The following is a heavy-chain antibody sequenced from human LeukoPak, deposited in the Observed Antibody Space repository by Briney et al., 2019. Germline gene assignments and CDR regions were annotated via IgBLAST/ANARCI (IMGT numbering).Heavy chain of an antibody. J-gene: IGHJ4*02. V-gene: IGHV1-46*01. CDR3: AGDRRAGTGGGGGDY. Sequence: ASVKVSCKASGYTFTSYHIHWVRQAPGQGLEWMGRINPSGGSTRYPQKFQGTVTMTRDTSASTVYMEVSSLRSEDTAVYYCAGDRRAGTGGGGGDYWGQGTLVTVSS. CDR1: GYTFTSYH. D-gene: IGHD6-19*01. CDR2: INPSGGST.